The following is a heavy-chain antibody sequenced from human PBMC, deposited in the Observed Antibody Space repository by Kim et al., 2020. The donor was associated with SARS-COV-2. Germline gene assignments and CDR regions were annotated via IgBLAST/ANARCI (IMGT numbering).Heavy chain of an antibody. J-gene: IGHJ5*02. CDR3: ARGRITIVGVVPSSVWFDP. Sequence: ASVKVSCKASGYTFTGYYMHWVRQAPGQGLEWMGWINPNSGGTNYAQKFQGWVTMTRDTSISTAYMELSRLRSDDTAVYYCARGRITIVGVVPSSVWFDPWGQGTLVTVSS. CDR1: GYTFTGYY. V-gene: IGHV1-2*04. D-gene: IGHD3-3*01. CDR2: INPNSGGT.